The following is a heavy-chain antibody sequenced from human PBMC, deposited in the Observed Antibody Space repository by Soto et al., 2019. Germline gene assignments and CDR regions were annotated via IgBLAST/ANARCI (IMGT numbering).Heavy chain of an antibody. CDR3: ARSQVSSTSLEIYYYYYYGMDV. Sequence: QVQLVQSGAEVKKPGSSVKLSCKASGGTFGSYAISWVRQAPGQGLEWMGGIIPIPGTANDAQKFQGRVRIAADESSSIAERVRRSPRSEDTAVYYWARSQVSSTSLEIYYYYYYGMDVWGQGTTVTVSS. J-gene: IGHJ6*02. CDR1: GGTFGSYA. V-gene: IGHV1-69*01. D-gene: IGHD2-2*01. CDR2: IIPIPGTA.